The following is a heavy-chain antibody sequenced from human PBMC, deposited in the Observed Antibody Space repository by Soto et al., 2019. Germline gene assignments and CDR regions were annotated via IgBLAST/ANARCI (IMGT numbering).Heavy chain of an antibody. V-gene: IGHV1-18*01. CDR1: GYTFSKYG. CDR3: ARGVPESNAYYYYMDV. J-gene: IGHJ6*03. CDR2: IDPSNGNT. Sequence: QVQLLQSGGEVRKPGASVKVSCKASGYTFSKYGISWVRQARGQGREWMAWIDPSNGNTNYAQKFQGRVTLTTDTSTTTAYMDLRSVKSDDTAVYFCARGVPESNAYYYYMDVWGKGTTVTVSS.